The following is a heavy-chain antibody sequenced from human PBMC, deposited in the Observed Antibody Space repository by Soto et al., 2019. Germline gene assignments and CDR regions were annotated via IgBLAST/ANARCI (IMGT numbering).Heavy chain of an antibody. D-gene: IGHD3-9*01. CDR3: ARDAKSYYYDTTKYYFDS. Sequence: SETLSLTCSVSSGSFVGYYWNWIRQPPGRGLGWIGEINHSGNTNYNPSLKSRVTISVDASKNQFSLKVISVTAADTAVYYCARDAKSYYYDTTKYYFDSWGQGTLVTVSS. V-gene: IGHV4-34*01. J-gene: IGHJ4*02. CDR2: INHSGNT. CDR1: SGSFVGYY.